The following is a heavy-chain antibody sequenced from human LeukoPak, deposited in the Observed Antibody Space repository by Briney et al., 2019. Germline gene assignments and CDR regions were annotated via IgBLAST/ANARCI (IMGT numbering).Heavy chain of an antibody. J-gene: IGHJ3*02. Sequence: SETLSLTCTVSGGSVSSYYWSWIRQTPGKGLEWIGYIYTSGSTNYNPSLKSRVTISVDTSKNQFSLKLSSVTAADTAVYYCARLATMIVDAFDIWGQGTMVTVSS. V-gene: IGHV4-4*09. CDR2: IYTSGST. CDR1: GGSVSSYY. D-gene: IGHD3-22*01. CDR3: ARLATMIVDAFDI.